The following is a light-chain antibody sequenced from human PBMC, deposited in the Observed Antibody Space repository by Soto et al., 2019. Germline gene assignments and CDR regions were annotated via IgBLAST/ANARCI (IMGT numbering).Light chain of an antibody. CDR1: SSDVGLYDY. CDR2: AVS. CDR3: SSYTSSRAYV. V-gene: IGLV2-14*01. J-gene: IGLJ1*01. Sequence: QSVLTQPASVSGSPGQSITISCTGTSSDVGLYDYVSWYQQHPGKAPQLMIYAVSNRPSGVSNRFSASKSGNTASLFISGLQAEDEADYYCSSYTSSRAYVFGIGTKVTVL.